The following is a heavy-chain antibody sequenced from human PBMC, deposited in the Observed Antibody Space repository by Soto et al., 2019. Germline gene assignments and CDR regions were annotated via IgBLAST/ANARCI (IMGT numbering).Heavy chain of an antibody. Sequence: GGSLRLSCAASGFTFSSYGMHWVRQAPGKGLEWVAVISYDGSNTYYADSVKGRFTLSRDNSKNTLYLQMNSLRAEDTAVYYCAKDANLDDFRSGYLPYYYYGMDVWGQGTTVTVSS. CDR1: GFTFSSYG. V-gene: IGHV3-30*18. D-gene: IGHD3-3*01. CDR3: AKDANLDDFRSGYLPYYYYGMDV. J-gene: IGHJ6*02. CDR2: ISYDGSNT.